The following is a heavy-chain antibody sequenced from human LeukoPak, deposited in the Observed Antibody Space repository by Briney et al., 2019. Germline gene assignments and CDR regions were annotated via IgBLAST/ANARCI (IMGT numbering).Heavy chain of an antibody. J-gene: IGHJ5*02. D-gene: IGHD6-19*01. CDR2: MNPNSGNT. CDR1: GYTFTCYD. V-gene: IGHV1-8*01. Sequence: ASVKVSCKASGYTFTCYDINWVRQAPGQGLEWMGWMNPNSGNTGYAQKFQGRVTMTRNTSISTAYMELSSLRSEDTAVYYCAGGLWQWLPWFDPWGQGTLVTVSS. CDR3: AGGLWQWLPWFDP.